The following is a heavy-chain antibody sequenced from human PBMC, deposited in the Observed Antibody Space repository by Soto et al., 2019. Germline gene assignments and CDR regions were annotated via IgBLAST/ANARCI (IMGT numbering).Heavy chain of an antibody. CDR3: ASLLYPAAGFYYYYGMDV. V-gene: IGHV1-18*01. D-gene: IGHD6-13*01. Sequence: ASVMVSCKASGYSFTSYGISWVRQAPGQGLEWMGWISAYNGNTNYAQKLQGRVTMTTDTSTSTAYLELRSLSSVAAADTAVYYCASLLYPAAGFYYYYGMDVWGQGTTVTVSS. CDR1: GYSFTSYG. J-gene: IGHJ6*02. CDR2: ISAYNGNT.